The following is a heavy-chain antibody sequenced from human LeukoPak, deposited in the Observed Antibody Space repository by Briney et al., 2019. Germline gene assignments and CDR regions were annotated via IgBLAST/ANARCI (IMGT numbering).Heavy chain of an antibody. Sequence: PPETLSLTCAVYGGSFSGNYWSWIRQPPGKGLEWMGEINYSGRTNYYPSLTSRATLSIDTSKNQFSLKLSSVTVADTAVYYCARGVRGSTSWNSYYNYFYLDIWGKGTTVTVSS. D-gene: IGHD1-7*01. CDR3: ARGVRGSTSWNSYYNYFYLDI. CDR2: INYSGRT. CDR1: GGSFSGNY. V-gene: IGHV4-34*01. J-gene: IGHJ6*03.